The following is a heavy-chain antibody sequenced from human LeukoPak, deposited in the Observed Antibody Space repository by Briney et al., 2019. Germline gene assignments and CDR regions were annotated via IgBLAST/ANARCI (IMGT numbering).Heavy chain of an antibody. V-gene: IGHV4-59*01. CDR3: ARGHYNYDILTGYYNGAFDI. Sequence: SETLSLTCTVSGGSISSYYWSWIRQPPGKGLEWIGYIYYSGSTNYNPSLKSRVTISVDTSKNQFSLKLSSVTAADTAVYYCARGHYNYDILTGYYNGAFDIWGQGTMVTVSS. D-gene: IGHD3-9*01. CDR1: GGSISSYY. CDR2: IYYSGST. J-gene: IGHJ3*02.